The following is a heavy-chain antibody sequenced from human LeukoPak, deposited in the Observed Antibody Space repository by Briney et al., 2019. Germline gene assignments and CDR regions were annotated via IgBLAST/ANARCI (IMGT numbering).Heavy chain of an antibody. Sequence: PSETLSLTCTVSGGSISSSTYYWGWIRQPPGKGLEWIGSIYYSGNTYYNPSLKSRVTISVDTSKNQFSLKLSSVTAADTAVYYCARDASTVPFDYWGQGTLVTVSS. D-gene: IGHD4-17*01. CDR3: ARDASTVPFDY. CDR2: IYYSGNT. V-gene: IGHV4-39*07. J-gene: IGHJ4*02. CDR1: GGSISSSTYY.